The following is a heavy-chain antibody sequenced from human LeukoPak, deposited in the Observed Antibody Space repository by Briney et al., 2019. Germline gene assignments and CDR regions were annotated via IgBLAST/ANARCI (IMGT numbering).Heavy chain of an antibody. Sequence: PGGSLRLSCAASGFPFSIYAMSWVPQAPGKGLEWVSSISGSGTNTYYADSVKGRFTISRDTSRNTLYLQMSSLRAEDTAIYYCAKTYCSTTRCLSWGNDYWGQGTLVTVSS. J-gene: IGHJ4*02. CDR1: GFPFSIYA. CDR3: AKTYCSTTRCLSWGNDY. D-gene: IGHD2-2*01. CDR2: ISGSGTNT. V-gene: IGHV3-23*01.